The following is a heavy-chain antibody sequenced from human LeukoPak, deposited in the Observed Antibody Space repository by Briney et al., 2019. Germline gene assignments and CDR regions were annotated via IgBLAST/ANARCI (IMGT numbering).Heavy chain of an antibody. CDR3: ARFYGDGYDPY. V-gene: IGHV3-74*01. CDR2: INSDGSST. D-gene: IGHD2/OR15-2a*01. Sequence: GGSLRLSCAASGFTFSSYWMHWVRQGPGKGLVWVSRINSDGSSTNYADSVKGRFTISRDNAKNTLYLQMNSLRAEDTAVYYCARFYGDGYDPYWGQGTLVTVS. J-gene: IGHJ4*02. CDR1: GFTFSSYW.